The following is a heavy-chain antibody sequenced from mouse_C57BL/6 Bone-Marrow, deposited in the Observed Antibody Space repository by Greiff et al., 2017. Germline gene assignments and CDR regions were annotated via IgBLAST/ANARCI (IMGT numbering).Heavy chain of an antibody. CDR1: GYTFTSYW. CDR3: ARPTTVVAPSMDY. V-gene: IGHV1-64*01. D-gene: IGHD1-1*01. J-gene: IGHJ4*01. CDR2: IHPNSGST. Sequence: QVQLKQPGAELVKPGASVKLSCKASGYTFTSYWMHWVKQRPGQGLEWIGMIHPNSGSTNYNEKFKSKATLTVDKSSSTAYMQLSSLTSEDSAVYYCARPTTVVAPSMDYWGQGTSVTVSS.